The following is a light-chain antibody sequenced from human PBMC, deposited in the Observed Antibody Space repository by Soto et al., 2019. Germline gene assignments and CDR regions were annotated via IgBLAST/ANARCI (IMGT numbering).Light chain of an antibody. CDR2: AAS. CDR3: QQSYTTPYT. J-gene: IGKJ2*01. CDR1: QSVASH. Sequence: DMQMTQSPSSLSASVGDRVTITCRASQSVASHLHWYQQIPGKAPKLLISAASSLQSGVPSRFSGSGSGTDFTLTISSLQPEDFGTYYCQQSYTTPYTFGQWTKLEIK. V-gene: IGKV1-39*01.